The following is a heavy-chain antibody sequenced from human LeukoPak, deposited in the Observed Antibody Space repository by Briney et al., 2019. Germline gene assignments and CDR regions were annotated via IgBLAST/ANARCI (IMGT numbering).Heavy chain of an antibody. CDR1: AFIFSGHW. CDR3: ARGIQLWLAGRYYYYGMDV. D-gene: IGHD5-18*01. V-gene: IGHV3-7*03. J-gene: IGHJ6*02. CDR2: IKQDGSEK. Sequence: SGGSLRLSCEGSAFIFSGHWMNWVRQTPGKGLEWVANIKQDGSEKYYVDSVKGRFTISRDNAKNSLYLQMNSLRAEDTAVYYCARGIQLWLAGRYYYYGMDVWGQGTTVTVSS.